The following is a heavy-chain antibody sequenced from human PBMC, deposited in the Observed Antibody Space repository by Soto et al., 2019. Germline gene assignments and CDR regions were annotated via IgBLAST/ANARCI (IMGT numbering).Heavy chain of an antibody. CDR1: GVSISSSSYY. CDR2: IYYGGSS. V-gene: IGHV4-39*01. CDR3: ARHGSY. J-gene: IGHJ4*02. Sequence: QLQLQESGPGLVKPSETLSLTCTVSGVSISSSSYYWGWFRQPPGKGLEWIGTIYYGGSSYSNPSHKSRVTISLDTSKNQFSLTLTSVTAADTAVYYCARHGSYWGQGTLVTVSS.